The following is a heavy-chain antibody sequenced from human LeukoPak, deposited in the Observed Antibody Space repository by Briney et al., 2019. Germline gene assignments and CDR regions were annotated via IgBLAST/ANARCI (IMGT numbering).Heavy chain of an antibody. CDR2: IPYDGSNK. V-gene: IGHV3-30*02. D-gene: IGHD6-19*01. CDR3: AKVAYSSGWSPGYFQH. Sequence: GGSLRLSCAASGFIFSNYGMHWVRQAPGKGLEWVAFIPYDGSNKYYVDAVKGRFTISRDNSKNTLYLQMNSLRAEDTAVYYCAKVAYSSGWSPGYFQHWGQGTLVTVSS. CDR1: GFIFSNYG. J-gene: IGHJ1*01.